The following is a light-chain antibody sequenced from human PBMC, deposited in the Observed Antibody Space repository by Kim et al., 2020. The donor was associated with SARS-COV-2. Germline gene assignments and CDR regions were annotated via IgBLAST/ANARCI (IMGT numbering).Light chain of an antibody. CDR1: SSDLGAYNF. J-gene: IGLJ3*02. CDR2: DVN. Sequence: QSALTQPASVSWSPGQSITISCSGTSSDLGAYNFVSWFQQHPGKAPKLMMYDVNKRPSGVSDRFSGSKSGSTASLTISGLQAEDEADYYCTSFATTKAWVFGGGTQLSVL. CDR3: TSFATTKAWV. V-gene: IGLV2-14*01.